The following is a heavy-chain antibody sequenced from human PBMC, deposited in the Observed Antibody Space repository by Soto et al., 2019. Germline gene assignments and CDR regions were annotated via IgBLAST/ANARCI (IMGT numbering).Heavy chain of an antibody. Sequence: PGGSLRLSCAASGFTFSSYWMTWVRQAPGKGLEWVANIKPDGSQKWYVDSVKGRFTISRDNAKNSLYLQMNSLRTEDTAVYYCARGDYHDISGPFSDAFDVWGQGTTVTVSS. CDR1: GFTFSSYW. CDR2: IKPDGSQK. J-gene: IGHJ3*01. D-gene: IGHD3-22*01. V-gene: IGHV3-7*04. CDR3: ARGDYHDISGPFSDAFDV.